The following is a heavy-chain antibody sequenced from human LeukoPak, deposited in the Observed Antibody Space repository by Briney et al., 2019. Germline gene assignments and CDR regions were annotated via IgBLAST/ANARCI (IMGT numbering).Heavy chain of an antibody. CDR1: GFTFSSYG. D-gene: IGHD2-2*01. CDR3: ARVRAGYCTSTSCYTGMDV. Sequence: PGRSLRLSCAASGFTFSSYGMHWVRQAPGKGLEWVALISYDGSNEYYADSVRGRFTISRDNSKFTLYMQMNSLRAEDTAVYYCARVRAGYCTSTSCYTGMDVWSQGTTVTVSS. V-gene: IGHV3-30*03. J-gene: IGHJ6*02. CDR2: ISYDGSNE.